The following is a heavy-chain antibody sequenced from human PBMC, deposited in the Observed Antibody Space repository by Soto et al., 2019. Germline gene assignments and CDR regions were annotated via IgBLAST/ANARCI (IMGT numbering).Heavy chain of an antibody. Sequence: SKTLTLTCTVSGGSISSYYWSWIRQPPGKGLEWIGYIYYSGSTNYNPSLKSRVTISVDTSKNQFSLKLSSVTAADTAVYYCARSREPIAVGWFDPWGQGTLVTASS. J-gene: IGHJ5*02. CDR2: IYYSGST. D-gene: IGHD6-19*01. V-gene: IGHV4-59*01. CDR3: ARSREPIAVGWFDP. CDR1: GGSISSYY.